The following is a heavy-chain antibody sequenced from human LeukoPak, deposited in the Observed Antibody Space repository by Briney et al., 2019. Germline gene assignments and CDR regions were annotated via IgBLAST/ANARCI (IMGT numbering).Heavy chain of an antibody. D-gene: IGHD2-15*01. CDR3: ARGVAPRYFDY. Sequence: PGGSLRLSCAASGFTVSSNYMSWVRQAPGKGLEWVSVIYSGGSTYYADSVKGRFTISRHNSKNTLYLQMNSLRAEDAAVYYCARGVAPRYFDYWGQGTLVTVSS. CDR2: IYSGGST. V-gene: IGHV3-53*04. CDR1: GFTVSSNY. J-gene: IGHJ4*02.